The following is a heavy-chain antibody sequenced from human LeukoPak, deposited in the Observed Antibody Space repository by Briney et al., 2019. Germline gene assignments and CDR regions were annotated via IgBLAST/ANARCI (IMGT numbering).Heavy chain of an antibody. V-gene: IGHV1-2*02. J-gene: IGHJ4*02. CDR2: INPNSGGT. CDR1: GYTFTGYY. Sequence: ASVKVSCKASGYTFTGYYMHWVRQAPGQGLEWMGWINPNSGGTNYAQKFQGRVTMTRDTSISTAYMELSRLRSDDTAVYYCARDPGRRFWGSYRFDYWGQGTLVTVSS. CDR3: ARDPGRRFWGSYRFDY. D-gene: IGHD3-16*02.